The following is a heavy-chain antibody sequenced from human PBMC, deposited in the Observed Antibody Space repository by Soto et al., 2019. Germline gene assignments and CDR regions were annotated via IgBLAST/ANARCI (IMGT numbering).Heavy chain of an antibody. CDR2: IIPIFGTA. J-gene: IGHJ4*02. CDR1: GGSFSSFT. Sequence: EASVKVSCKASGGSFSSFTINWVRQAPGQGLEWMGGIIPIFGTASYAQKFQGRVSINADKSTYTAYMELTSLRSEDTAVYYCATREQLAHFDSWGQGTLVTVSS. D-gene: IGHD6-13*01. V-gene: IGHV1-69*06. CDR3: ATREQLAHFDS.